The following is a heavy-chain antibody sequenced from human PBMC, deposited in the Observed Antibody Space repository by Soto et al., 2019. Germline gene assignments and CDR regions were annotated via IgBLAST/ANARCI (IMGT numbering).Heavy chain of an antibody. D-gene: IGHD3-10*01. CDR1: GFTFNNYV. J-gene: IGHJ4*02. Sequence: EVQLLESGGGLVQPGGSLRLSCAASGFTFNNYVMTWVRQAPGKGLEWVSAISGGGDTTSYADSVKGRFTVSRDGSKNTLYLQMSSLRAEDTALYYCAKGRVGSGSLTPRVDFWGQGTLVTVSS. CDR2: ISGGGDTT. CDR3: AKGRVGSGSLTPRVDF. V-gene: IGHV3-23*01.